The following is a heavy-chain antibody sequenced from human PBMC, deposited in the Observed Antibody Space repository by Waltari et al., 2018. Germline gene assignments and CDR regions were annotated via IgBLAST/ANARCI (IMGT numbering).Heavy chain of an antibody. J-gene: IGHJ6*03. V-gene: IGHV4-4*07. CDR3: ARGYCSSTSCYWGYYYYYYMDV. CDR2: IYTSGST. Sequence: QVHLQESGPGLVKPSETLSLTCTVSGGSISSYYWSWIRQPAGKGLEWIGRIYTSGSTNYNPSLKSRVTMSVDTSKNQFSLKLSSVTAADTAVYYCARGYCSSTSCYWGYYYYYYMDVWGKGTTVTISS. CDR1: GGSISSYY. D-gene: IGHD2-2*01.